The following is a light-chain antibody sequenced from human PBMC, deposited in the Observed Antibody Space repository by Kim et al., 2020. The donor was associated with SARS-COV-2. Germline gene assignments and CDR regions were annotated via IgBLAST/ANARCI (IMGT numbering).Light chain of an antibody. J-gene: IGKJ4*01. CDR3: QQYNNWLT. CDR1: QSVSSS. V-gene: IGKV3D-15*01. Sequence: LSIPPGDTASVSCRASQSVSSSWAWYQQNRGQPPRHLMYGASTRAAGIPARFSGSGSGTDFTLTITRLQSEDFAIYFCQQYNNWLTFGGGTKVEIK. CDR2: GAS.